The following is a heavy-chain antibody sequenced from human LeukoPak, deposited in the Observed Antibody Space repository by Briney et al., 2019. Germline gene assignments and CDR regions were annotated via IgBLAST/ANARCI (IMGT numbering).Heavy chain of an antibody. CDR1: GFTFGSYV. CDR3: ARYCGAASCYSGFDY. D-gene: IGHD2-15*01. CDR2: ISGDGGT. J-gene: IGHJ4*02. Sequence: GGSLRLSCAASGFTFGSYVMSWVRQAPGKGPEWVSAISGDGGTYYADSVKGRFTISRDNSKNTLCLQMNSLGGEDTALYHCARYCGAASCYSGFDYWGQGTLVTVAS. V-gene: IGHV3-23*01.